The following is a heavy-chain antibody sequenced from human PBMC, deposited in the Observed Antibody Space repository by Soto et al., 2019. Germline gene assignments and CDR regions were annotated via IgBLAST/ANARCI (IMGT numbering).Heavy chain of an antibody. Sequence: QVQLVQSGAEVKKPGSSVKVSCKASGGTFSSYTISWVRQAPGQGLEWMGRIIPILGIANYAQKFQGRVTXXADKSTSTAYMELSRLRSEETAVYYCASTRGYFDYWGQGALVTVSS. J-gene: IGHJ4*02. CDR3: ASTRGYFDY. V-gene: IGHV1-69*02. CDR2: IIPILGIA. CDR1: GGTFSSYT.